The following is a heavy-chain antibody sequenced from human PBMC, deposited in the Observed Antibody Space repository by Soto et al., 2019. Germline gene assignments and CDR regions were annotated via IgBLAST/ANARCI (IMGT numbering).Heavy chain of an antibody. CDR3: ARLSSGYLYSYYGMDV. CDR1: GGSISSSSYY. CDR2: IYYSGST. Sequence: SETLSLTCTVSGGSISSSSYYWVWIRQPPGKGLEWIGSIYYSGSTYYNPSLKSRVTISVDTSKNQFSLKLSSVTAADTAVYYCARLSSGYLYSYYGMDVWGQGTTFTVSS. D-gene: IGHD3-9*01. J-gene: IGHJ6*02. V-gene: IGHV4-39*01.